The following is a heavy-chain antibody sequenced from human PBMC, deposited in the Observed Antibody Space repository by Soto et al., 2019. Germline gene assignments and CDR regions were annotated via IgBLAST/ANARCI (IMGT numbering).Heavy chain of an antibody. CDR3: ARGEYHYGSGSYYPPGY. V-gene: IGHV4-30-4*01. CDR1: GGSMSSGDYY. Sequence: SETLSLTCTVSGGSMSSGDYYWSWIRQPPGKGLEWIGYIFYSGSTYYNPSLKSRVTISVDTSKNQFSLKLRSVTAADTAVYYCARGEYHYGSGSYYPPGYWGQGTLVTVSS. J-gene: IGHJ4*02. CDR2: IFYSGST. D-gene: IGHD3-10*01.